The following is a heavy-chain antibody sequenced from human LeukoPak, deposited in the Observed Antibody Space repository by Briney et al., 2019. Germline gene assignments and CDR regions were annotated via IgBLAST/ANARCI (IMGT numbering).Heavy chain of an antibody. CDR2: ISTSGSTI. J-gene: IGHJ4*02. D-gene: IGHD2-21*02. CDR3: ARDGLRRPPTPYCGGDCPLDY. CDR1: GFTFSSYE. V-gene: IGHV3-48*03. Sequence: GGSLRLSCAASGFTFSSYEMNWVRQAPGKGLEWVSYISTSGSTIYYADSVKGRFTISRDNAKNSLYLQMNSLRVEDTAMYYCARDGLRRPPTPYCGGDCPLDYWGQGTLVSVSS.